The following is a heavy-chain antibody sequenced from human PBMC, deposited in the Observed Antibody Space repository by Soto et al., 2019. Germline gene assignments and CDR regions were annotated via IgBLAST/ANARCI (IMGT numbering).Heavy chain of an antibody. CDR1: GFTFSSYG. J-gene: IGHJ4*02. CDR2: IKYDGSDK. V-gene: IGHV3-30*02. Sequence: GGSLRLSCAASGFTFSSYGMHWVRQAPGKGLEWVADIKYDGSDKYYADSVKGRFTISRDNSKNTLHLQMNSLRAEDTAVYYCVWSGYYTDLSGYWGQGTLVTVSS. CDR3: VWSGYYTDLSGY. D-gene: IGHD3-3*01.